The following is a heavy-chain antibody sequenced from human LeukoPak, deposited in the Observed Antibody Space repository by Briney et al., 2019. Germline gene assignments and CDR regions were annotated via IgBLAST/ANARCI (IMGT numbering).Heavy chain of an antibody. CDR1: GFTFRKVW. V-gene: IGHV3-15*01. CDR2: IKSEADGGTT. D-gene: IGHD6-19*01. CDR3: ANHLGSGWSFHY. J-gene: IGHJ4*02. Sequence: PGGSLRLSCEASGFTFRKVWMNWVRQAPGKGLEWVGLIKSEADGGTTDYAAPVKGRFTISRDDSKNTLYLQMNSLKTEDTAVYYCANHLGSGWSFHYWGQGTLVTVSS.